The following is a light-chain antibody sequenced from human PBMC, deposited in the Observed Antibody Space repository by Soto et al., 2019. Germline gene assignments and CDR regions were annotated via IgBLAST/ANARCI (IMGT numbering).Light chain of an antibody. J-gene: IGLJ1*01. CDR1: SSDVGGYNY. V-gene: IGLV2-14*01. CDR2: EVS. CDR3: SAYTSSSTYG. Sequence: QSALTQPASVSGSPGQSITISCTGTSSDVGGYNYVSWYQQHPGKAPKLMLYEVSNRPSGVSNRLSGYKSGNTASLTISGLQAEDEADYYCSAYTSSSTYGFGTGTKLTVL.